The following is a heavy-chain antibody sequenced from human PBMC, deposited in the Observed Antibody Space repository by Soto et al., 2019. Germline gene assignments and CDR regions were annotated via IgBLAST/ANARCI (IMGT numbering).Heavy chain of an antibody. V-gene: IGHV4-30-2*01. D-gene: IGHD6-13*01. CDR2: IYHSGST. Sequence: SETLSLTCAVSGGSISSGGYSWSWIRQPPGKGLEWIGYIYHSGSTYYNPSLKSRATISVDTSKNQFSLKLSSVTAADTAVYYCARLYSSSWCFDYWGQGTLVTSPQ. CDR3: ARLYSSSWCFDY. CDR1: GGSISSGGYS. J-gene: IGHJ4*02.